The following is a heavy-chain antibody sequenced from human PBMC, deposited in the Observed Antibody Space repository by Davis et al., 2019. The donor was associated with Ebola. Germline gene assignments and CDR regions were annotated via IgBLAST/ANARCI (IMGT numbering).Heavy chain of an antibody. J-gene: IGHJ4*02. V-gene: IGHV3-30*03. Sequence: GESLKISCAASGFTFSSYGMHWVRQAPGKGLEWVAVISYDGSNKYYADSVKGRFTISRHNSKNTLYLQMNSLRAEDTAVYYCARVIRAYNWNYGGFDYWGQGTLVTDSS. CDR2: ISYDGSNK. CDR3: ARVIRAYNWNYGGFDY. CDR1: GFTFSSYG. D-gene: IGHD1-7*01.